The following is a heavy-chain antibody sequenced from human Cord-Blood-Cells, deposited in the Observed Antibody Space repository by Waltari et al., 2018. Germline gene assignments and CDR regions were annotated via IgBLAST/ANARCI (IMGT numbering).Heavy chain of an antibody. J-gene: IGHJ3*02. CDR2: IHNSGTT. V-gene: IGHV4-38-2*02. Sequence: QVQLQESGPGLVKPSETLSLTCTVSGYSISSGYYWGWIRQPPGKGLEWIGSIHNSGTTYYNPSLKSRVTISVDTSKNQFSLKLSSVTAADTAVYYCARAPRESSSSGLAFDIWGQGTMVTVSS. D-gene: IGHD6-6*01. CDR3: ARAPRESSSSGLAFDI. CDR1: GYSISSGYY.